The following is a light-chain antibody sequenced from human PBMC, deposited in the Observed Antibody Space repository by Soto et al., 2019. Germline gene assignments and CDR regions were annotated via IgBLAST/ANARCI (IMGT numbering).Light chain of an antibody. V-gene: IGLV2-8*01. J-gene: IGLJ1*01. Sequence: QSVLTQPPSASGSPGQSVTISCTGTSGDVGGYNYVSWYQQHPGKAPKLMIFEVSERPSGVPDRFSASKSGNTASQTVSGLQAEDEADYYCSSYAGSNNYVFGTGTKVTVL. CDR1: SGDVGGYNY. CDR2: EVS. CDR3: SSYAGSNNYV.